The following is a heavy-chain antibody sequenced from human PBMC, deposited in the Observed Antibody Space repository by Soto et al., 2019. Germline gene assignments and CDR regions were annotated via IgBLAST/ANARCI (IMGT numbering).Heavy chain of an antibody. Sequence: QVQLQESGPGLVKPSETLSLTCSVFGAFTNKYYWSWIRKPAGKGLEWIGRIFVSGTTDYNPSFKGRVAMSADTSQNQFSLRLTSLTAADTALYFCAGTSTDNSAAAFDVWGQGTVVTVSS. CDR3: AGTSTDNSAAAFDV. J-gene: IGHJ3*01. CDR1: GAFTNKYY. CDR2: IFVSGTT. D-gene: IGHD1-20*01. V-gene: IGHV4-4*07.